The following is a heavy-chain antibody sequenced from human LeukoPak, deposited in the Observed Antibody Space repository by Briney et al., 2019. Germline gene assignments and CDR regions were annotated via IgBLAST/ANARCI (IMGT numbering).Heavy chain of an antibody. CDR2: IRYDGSNK. D-gene: IGHD1-14*01. CDR3: AKTGFQFGDYYYYMDV. CDR1: GFTFSSYG. V-gene: IGHV3-30*02. Sequence: GGSLRLSCAAPGFTFSSYGMPWFRKAPGKGLEGGPFIRYDGSNKYYADSVKGRFTISRDNSKNTLYLQMNGLRGEDTASYHCAKTGFQFGDYYYYMDVWGKGTTVTVSS. J-gene: IGHJ6*03.